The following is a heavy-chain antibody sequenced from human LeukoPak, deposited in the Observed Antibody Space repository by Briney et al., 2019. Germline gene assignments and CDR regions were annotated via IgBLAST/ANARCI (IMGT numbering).Heavy chain of an antibody. D-gene: IGHD3-3*01. CDR1: GFTFSSYE. CDR3: AREFLEGCFDY. J-gene: IGHJ4*02. Sequence: GGSLRLACAASGFTFSSYEMNWVRQAPGKGLEWVSYISSSGSTIYYADSVKGRFTISRDNAKNSLYLQMNGLRAEDTAVYFCAREFLEGCFDYWGQGTLVTVSS. V-gene: IGHV3-48*03. CDR2: ISSSGSTI.